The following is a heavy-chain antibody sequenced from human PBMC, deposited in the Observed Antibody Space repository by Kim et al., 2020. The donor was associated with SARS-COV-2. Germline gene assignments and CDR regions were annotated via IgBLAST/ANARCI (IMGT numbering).Heavy chain of an antibody. D-gene: IGHD3-10*01. Sequence: STNYSPYLKSRVTISVDTSKNQFSLKLSSVTAADTAVYYCARLRGYYFDYWGQGTLVTVSS. CDR2: ST. V-gene: IGHV4-59*08. J-gene: IGHJ4*02. CDR3: ARLRGYYFDY.